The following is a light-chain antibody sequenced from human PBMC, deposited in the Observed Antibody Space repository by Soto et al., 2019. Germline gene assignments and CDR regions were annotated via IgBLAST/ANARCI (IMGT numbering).Light chain of an antibody. V-gene: IGKV1D-12*01. J-gene: IGKJ2*01. Sequence: DIQMTQSPSSVSASVGDRVTITCRASQGISTWLVWYQQKPGKAPKVLIYVASNLQSGVPSRFSGSGSGTEFTLTISSLQPEDFATYYCQQADSFPYTFGQGTKLEIK. CDR1: QGISTW. CDR3: QQADSFPYT. CDR2: VAS.